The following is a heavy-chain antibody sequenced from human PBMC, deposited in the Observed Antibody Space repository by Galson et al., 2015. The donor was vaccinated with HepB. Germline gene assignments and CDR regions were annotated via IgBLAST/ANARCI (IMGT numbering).Heavy chain of an antibody. V-gene: IGHV3-21*01. CDR2: ISSSSSYI. CDR3: ARAYYYDRDAFDI. J-gene: IGHJ3*02. CDR1: GFTFSSYS. D-gene: IGHD3-22*01. Sequence: SLRLSCAASGFTFSSYSMNWVRQAPGKGLEWVSSISSSSSYIYYADSVKGRFTISRDNAKNSLYLQMNSLRAEDTAVYYCARAYYYDRDAFDIWGQGTMVTVSS.